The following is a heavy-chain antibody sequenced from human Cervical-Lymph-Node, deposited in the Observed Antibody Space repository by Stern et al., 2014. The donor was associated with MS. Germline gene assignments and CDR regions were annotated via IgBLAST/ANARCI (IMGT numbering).Heavy chain of an antibody. D-gene: IGHD3-16*01. Sequence: QVQLVQSGAEVKKPGASVKVSCKASGYTFTSYAMHWVRQAPGQRLEWMGWINAGNGNTKYSQKFQGRVTISRDTSASTAYMELSSLRSEDTAVYYCARNRVWGGTDYWGQGTLVTVSS. V-gene: IGHV1-3*01. CDR3: ARNRVWGGTDY. CDR1: GYTFTSYA. CDR2: INAGNGNT. J-gene: IGHJ4*02.